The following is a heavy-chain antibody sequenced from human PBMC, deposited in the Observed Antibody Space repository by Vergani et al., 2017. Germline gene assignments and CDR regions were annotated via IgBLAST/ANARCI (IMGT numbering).Heavy chain of an antibody. CDR3: ATAYFSNWPAVWYFDL. J-gene: IGHJ2*01. V-gene: IGHV1-24*01. D-gene: IGHD7-27*01. Sequence: QVQLVQSGAEVKKPGASVKVSCKASGYTLTELSMHWVRQAPGKGLEWMGGFDPEDGETIYAQKFQGRVTMTEDTSTDTAYMELSSLRSEDTAVYYCATAYFSNWPAVWYFDLWGRGTLVTVSS. CDR2: FDPEDGET. CDR1: GYTLTELS.